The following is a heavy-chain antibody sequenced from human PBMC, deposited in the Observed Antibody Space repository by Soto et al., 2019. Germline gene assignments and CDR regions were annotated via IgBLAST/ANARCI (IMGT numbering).Heavy chain of an antibody. J-gene: IGHJ4*02. CDR3: ARDRRHTGDSSGYYYFDY. CDR1: GGTFSSYA. D-gene: IGHD3-22*01. Sequence: SVKVSCKASGGTFSSYAISWVRQAPGQGLEWMGGIIPIFGTANYAQKFQGRVTITADESTSTAYMELSSLRSEDTAVYHCARDRRHTGDSSGYYYFDYWGQGTRVTVSS. CDR2: IIPIFGTA. V-gene: IGHV1-69*13.